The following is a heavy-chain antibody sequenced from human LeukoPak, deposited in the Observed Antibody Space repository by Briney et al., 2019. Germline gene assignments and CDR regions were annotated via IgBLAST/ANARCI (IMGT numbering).Heavy chain of an antibody. V-gene: IGHV1-18*01. CDR2: ISAYNGNT. J-gene: IGHJ4*02. CDR1: GYTFTSYG. D-gene: IGHD2-15*01. Sequence: ASVKVSCKASGYTFTSYGISWVRQAPGQGLEWVGWISAYNGNTNYAQKLQGRVTMTTDTSTSTAYMELRSLRSDDTAVYYCARDCSGGSCHRLLPFDYWGQGTLVTVSS. CDR3: ARDCSGGSCHRLLPFDY.